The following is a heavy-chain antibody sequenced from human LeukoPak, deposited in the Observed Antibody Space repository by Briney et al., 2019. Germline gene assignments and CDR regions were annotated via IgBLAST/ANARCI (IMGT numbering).Heavy chain of an antibody. CDR1: GGSISSHY. CDR3: VRDADYEEPDYYYYYCMDV. J-gene: IGHJ6*03. D-gene: IGHD4-17*01. CDR2: IYYSGST. Sequence: SETLSLTCTVSGGSISSHYWSWIRQPPGKGLEWIGYIYYSGSTNYNPSLKSRVTISVDTSKNQFSLKLSSVTAADTAVYYCVRDADYEEPDYYYYYCMDVWGKGTTVTVSS. V-gene: IGHV4-59*11.